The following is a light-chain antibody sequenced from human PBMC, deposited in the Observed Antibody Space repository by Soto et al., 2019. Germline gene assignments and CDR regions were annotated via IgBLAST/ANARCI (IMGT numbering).Light chain of an antibody. J-gene: IGKJ1*01. CDR3: KHYNSYSEA. CDR2: KAY. V-gene: IGKV1-5*03. CDR1: QTIGSW. Sequence: DIQLTQSPSTLSGSVGGRVTITCRASQTIGSWLAWYQQKPGKAHKLLIYKAYTLKSGVQSRFSGSGSGTEFTLTIRSLQPDDFATYYCKHYNSYSEAFGQGTKVDIK.